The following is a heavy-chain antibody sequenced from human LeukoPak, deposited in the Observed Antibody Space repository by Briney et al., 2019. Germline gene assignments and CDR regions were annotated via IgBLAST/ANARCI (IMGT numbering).Heavy chain of an antibody. V-gene: IGHV3-23*01. CDR2: ICGGGDST. J-gene: IGHJ4*02. Sequence: GGSLRLSCAASGFPFSSYAMSWVRQAPGKGLEWVSTICGGGDSTYYADSVKGRFTISRDDSKNTLYLQMSSLRADDTAVYYCAKDPNHEQWLVFFDYWGQGTLVTVSS. CDR3: AKDPNHEQWLVFFDY. D-gene: IGHD6-19*01. CDR1: GFPFSSYA.